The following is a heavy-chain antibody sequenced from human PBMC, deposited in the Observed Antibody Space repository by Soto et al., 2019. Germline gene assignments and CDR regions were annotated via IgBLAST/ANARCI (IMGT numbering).Heavy chain of an antibody. D-gene: IGHD2-21*01. Sequence: GSLRLSCAASGFTFRSYGMHWVRQARGKGLEWVAGIWYDGTVKNYADSVKGRFSISRDNSQNTVYLQMNTLRAEDTAVYYCARADCGGQCACDFWGQGTLVTVSS. CDR3: ARADCGGQCACDF. CDR1: GFTFRSYG. CDR2: IWYDGTVK. J-gene: IGHJ4*02. V-gene: IGHV3-33*01.